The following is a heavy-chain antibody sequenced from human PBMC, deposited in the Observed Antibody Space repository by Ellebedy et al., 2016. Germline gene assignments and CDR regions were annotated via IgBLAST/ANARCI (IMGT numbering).Heavy chain of an antibody. D-gene: IGHD6-19*01. CDR3: ARELPIPGITVAGTYDY. CDR2: ISAYNGNT. V-gene: IGHV1-18*01. CDR1: AYTFTSYG. J-gene: IGHJ4*02. Sequence: ASVKVSCXASAYTFTSYGISWLRQAPGQGLEWMGWISAYNGNTNYAQKLQGRVTMTTDTSTSTAYMELKSLRSDDTAVYYSARELPIPGITVAGTYDYWGQGTLVTVSS.